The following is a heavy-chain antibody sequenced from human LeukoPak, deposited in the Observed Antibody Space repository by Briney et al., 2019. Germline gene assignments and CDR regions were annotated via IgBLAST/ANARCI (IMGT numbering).Heavy chain of an antibody. V-gene: IGHV4-39*01. CDR3: ARDTGNFDVDY. J-gene: IGHJ4*02. CDR2: ILYSGST. D-gene: IGHD1-26*01. Sequence: SETLSFTCTVSGGSISSSSAYWGWIRQFPGKGLEWMGSILYSGSTYYIPSLKSRLTISADTSKNQFSLKLSSVTAADTAVYYCARDTGNFDVDYWGQGTLVTVSS. CDR1: GGSISSSSAY.